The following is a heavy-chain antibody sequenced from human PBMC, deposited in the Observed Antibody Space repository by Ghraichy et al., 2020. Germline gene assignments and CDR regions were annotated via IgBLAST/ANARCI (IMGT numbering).Heavy chain of an antibody. Sequence: GESLNISCAASGFTFSSYAMSWVRQAPGKGLEWVSAISGSGGSTYYADSVKGRFTISRDNSKNTLYLQMNSLRAEDTAVYYCAKRMIVVVTTGAFDIWGQGTMVTVSS. V-gene: IGHV3-23*01. CDR3: AKRMIVVVTTGAFDI. J-gene: IGHJ3*02. CDR2: ISGSGGST. CDR1: GFTFSSYA. D-gene: IGHD3-22*01.